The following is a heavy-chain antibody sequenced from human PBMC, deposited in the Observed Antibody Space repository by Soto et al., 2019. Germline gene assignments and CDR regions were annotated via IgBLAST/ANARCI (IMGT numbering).Heavy chain of an antibody. V-gene: IGHV4-39*01. J-gene: IGHJ3*02. CDR1: GGSISSSTYY. CDR2: IYYSGST. CDR3: ARSPTASLEAFEI. Sequence: QLQLQESGPGLVKPSETLSLTCTVSGGSISSSTYYWGWLHQPPGKGLEWIGSIYYSGSTYYNPSLKSRITLSVDASKNQFSLNLKSVTAADTAVVYCARSPTASLEAFEIWGQGTMVTVSS.